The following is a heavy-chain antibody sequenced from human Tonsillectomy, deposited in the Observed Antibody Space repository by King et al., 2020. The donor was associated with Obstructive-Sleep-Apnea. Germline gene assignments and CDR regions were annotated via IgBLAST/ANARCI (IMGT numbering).Heavy chain of an antibody. J-gene: IGHJ4*02. Sequence: VQLVQSGGGLVQPGGSLRLSCAASGFTFRSYAMSWVRQAPGKGLEWVSAFSGSGGSTYYEDSAKGRLTISRDNSKKTRYLQMKSLRAEDTAVYYCAKSTGVATRGYDYWGQGTLVTVSS. D-gene: IGHD5-12*01. CDR2: FSGSGGST. V-gene: IGHV3-23*04. CDR1: GFTFRSYA. CDR3: AKSTGVATRGYDY.